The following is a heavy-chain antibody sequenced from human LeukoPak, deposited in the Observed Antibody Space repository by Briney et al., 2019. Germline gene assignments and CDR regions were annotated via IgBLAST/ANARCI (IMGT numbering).Heavy chain of an antibody. CDR3: ARDPDRSGFDF. J-gene: IGHJ4*02. D-gene: IGHD1-14*01. CDR1: GFTFINYG. V-gene: IGHV3-33*07. Sequence: PGGSLRLSCAASGFTFINYGMYWVRQPPGKGLEWVATVWYDGNNKYYADSVRGRFTISRDNSKNMVFLHMNSLRVEDTAIYYCARDPDRSGFDFWGQGTLLTVSS. CDR2: VWYDGNNK.